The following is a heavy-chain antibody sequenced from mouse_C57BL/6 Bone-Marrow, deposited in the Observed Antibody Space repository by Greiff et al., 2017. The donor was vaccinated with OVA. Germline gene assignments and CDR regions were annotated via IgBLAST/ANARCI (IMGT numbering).Heavy chain of an antibody. D-gene: IGHD2-3*01. CDR2: IDPNSGGT. CDR3: VLYDGRDWYLDV. J-gene: IGHJ1*03. CDR1: GYTFTSYW. V-gene: IGHV1-72*01. Sequence: VQLQQPGAELVKPGASVKLSCKASGYTFTSYWMHWVKQRPGGGLEWIGRIDPNSGGTNYNEKFKSKATLTVDKPTSTAYMQLSSLTSEDSAVYYCVLYDGRDWYLDVWGTGTTVTVSS.